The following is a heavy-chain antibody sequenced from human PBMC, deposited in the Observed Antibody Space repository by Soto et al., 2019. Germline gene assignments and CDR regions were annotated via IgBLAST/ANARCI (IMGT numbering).Heavy chain of an antibody. V-gene: IGHV3-23*01. CDR3: AKKDRLYGVAVAFDS. CDR2: ISGDGVSK. Sequence: GSLRLSCAASGISFSDYAMSWVRQAPGKGLEWISAISGDGVSKLYADSVRGRFTISRDNAANTLYLQMNSLRSEDTALYYCAKKDRLYGVAVAFDSWGREPWSPSPQ. D-gene: IGHD6-19*01. CDR1: GISFSDYA. J-gene: IGHJ4*02.